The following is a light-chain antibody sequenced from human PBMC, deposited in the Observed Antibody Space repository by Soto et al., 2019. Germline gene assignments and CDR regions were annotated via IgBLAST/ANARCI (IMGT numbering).Light chain of an antibody. J-gene: IGKJ3*01. CDR1: QTSKY. CDR3: QHSFSTPPVT. Sequence: DIQVTQSPSSLTASVGDRVTITCRAGQTSKYISWYQQKPGKAPKLLIYFTSTLQSGVPSRFSGSGSGTHFTLTINSLQPEDFATYYCQHSFSTPPVTFGPGTKVEIK. V-gene: IGKV1-39*01. CDR2: FTS.